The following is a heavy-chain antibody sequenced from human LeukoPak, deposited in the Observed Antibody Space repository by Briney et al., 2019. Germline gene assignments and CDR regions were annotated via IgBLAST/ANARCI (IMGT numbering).Heavy chain of an antibody. V-gene: IGHV3-30-3*01. CDR1: GFTFSSYA. D-gene: IGHD6-13*01. Sequence: GGSLRLSCAASGFTFSSYAMHWVRQAPGKGLEWVAVISYDGSNKYYADSVKGRFTISRDNSKNTLYLQMNSLRAEDTAVYYCARDPHRGIAAAPYDAFDIWGQGTMVTVSS. CDR3: ARDPHRGIAAAPYDAFDI. J-gene: IGHJ3*02. CDR2: ISYDGSNK.